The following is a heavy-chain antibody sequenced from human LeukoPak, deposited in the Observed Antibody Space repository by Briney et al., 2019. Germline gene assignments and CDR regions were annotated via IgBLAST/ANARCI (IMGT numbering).Heavy chain of an antibody. J-gene: IGHJ3*02. V-gene: IGHV1-18*01. CDR1: GYTFTSYG. D-gene: IGHD6-19*01. Sequence: ASVKVSCKASGYTFTSYGISWVRQAPGQGLEWMGWISAYNGNTNYAQKLQGRVTMTTDTSTSTAYMELRSLRSDDTAVYYCARVRGAQWLARADAFDIWGQGTMVTVSS. CDR3: ARVRGAQWLARADAFDI. CDR2: ISAYNGNT.